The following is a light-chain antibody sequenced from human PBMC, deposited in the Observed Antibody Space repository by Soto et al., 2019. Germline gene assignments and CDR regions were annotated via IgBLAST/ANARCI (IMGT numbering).Light chain of an antibody. CDR1: SSDIGSYHL. CDR2: KVS. CDR3: CSYAGSNWGYV. V-gene: IGLV2-23*02. Sequence: QSVLTQPASVSGSPGQSITISCTGTSSDIGSYHLVSWYQHHSGKAPKLIIYKVSQWPSGVSDRFSASKSGSTASLTISGLQAEDEADYYCCSYAGSNWGYVFATGTKVTVL. J-gene: IGLJ1*01.